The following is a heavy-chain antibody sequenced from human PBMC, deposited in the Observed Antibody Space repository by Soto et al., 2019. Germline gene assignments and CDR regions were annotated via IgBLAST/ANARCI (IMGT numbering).Heavy chain of an antibody. CDR1: GFKFSIYS. V-gene: IGHV3-48*02. CDR2: ITSDTKTI. D-gene: IGHD6-19*01. CDR3: ARSVEGHFDY. Sequence: GGSLRLSCAASGFKFSIYSMNWVRQAPGKGLEWSAYITSDTKTIKYGDSVKGRFTISRDNANNLVYLQMNSLSDEDTAVYYCARSVEGHFDYWGQGTLVTVSS. J-gene: IGHJ4*02.